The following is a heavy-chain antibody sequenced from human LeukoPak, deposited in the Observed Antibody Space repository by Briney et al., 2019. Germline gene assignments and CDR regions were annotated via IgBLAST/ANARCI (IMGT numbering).Heavy chain of an antibody. J-gene: IGHJ4*02. CDR2: ISSSSSTI. D-gene: IGHD5-12*01. CDR1: GFTFSSYN. V-gene: IGHV3-48*01. CDR3: ARWGKYSGYEKHDY. Sequence: GGSLRLSCAASGFTFSSYNMNWVRQAPGKGLEWVSYISSSSSTIYYADSVKGRFNIPRDDAKNSLYLQMNSLRAEDTAVYYCARWGKYSGYEKHDYWGQGTLVTVSS.